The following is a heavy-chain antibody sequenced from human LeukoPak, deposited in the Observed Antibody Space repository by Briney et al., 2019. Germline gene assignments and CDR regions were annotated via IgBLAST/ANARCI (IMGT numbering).Heavy chain of an antibody. Sequence: GGSLRLSCAASGLTGSHNYVSWVRQAPGKGLEWVSAIHTSGDTCYADSVKGRFTISRDTSKNTLYLQMNSLRVEDTAIYYCTRGPDEAKLSKWGRGTLVTVSS. J-gene: IGHJ4*02. CDR2: IHTSGDT. CDR1: GLTGSHNY. CDR3: TRGPDEAKLSK. V-gene: IGHV3-53*01. D-gene: IGHD1-14*01.